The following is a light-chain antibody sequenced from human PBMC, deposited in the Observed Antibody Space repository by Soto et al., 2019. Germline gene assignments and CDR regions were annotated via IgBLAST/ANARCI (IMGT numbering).Light chain of an antibody. J-gene: IGLJ2*01. Sequence: QSVLTQPASVSGSPGQSITISCTGTSSDVGGYNYVSWYQQHPGKAPKLMIYDVSNRPSGVSNRFSGSKSGNTASLTISGRQAEYEADYYCSLYTSSSPVVFGGGTKLTVL. CDR2: DVS. CDR3: SLYTSSSPVV. CDR1: SSDVGGYNY. V-gene: IGLV2-14*01.